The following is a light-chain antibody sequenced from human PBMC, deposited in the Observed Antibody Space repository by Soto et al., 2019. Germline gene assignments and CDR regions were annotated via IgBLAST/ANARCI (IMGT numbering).Light chain of an antibody. CDR2: GAS. CDR3: KKNIKRPGCT. CDR1: QSVSSN. V-gene: IGKV3-15*01. Sequence: EIVMTQSPATLSVSLGERATLSCRASQSVSSNLAWYQQKPGQAPRLLIYGASTRATGIPARFSGSGSGTEFTPTIGSLQSEDFQLNCGKKNIKRPGCTLGQGPKVENK. J-gene: IGKJ2*02.